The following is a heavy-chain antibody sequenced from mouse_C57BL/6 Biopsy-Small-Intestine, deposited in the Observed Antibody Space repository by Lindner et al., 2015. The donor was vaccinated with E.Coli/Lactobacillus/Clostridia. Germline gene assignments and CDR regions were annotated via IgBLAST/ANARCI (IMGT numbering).Heavy chain of an antibody. Sequence: SVKVSCKASGYPLTSFYIHWVRQAPGQGLEWMGWIDPSTGDTDYAHKFRGRVTMTRDTSTSTVSMELSSLISDDTAVYYCARDSIASAGSIDYWGQGTLVTVSS. CDR2: IDPSTGDT. D-gene: IGHD2-12*01. CDR1: GYPLTSFY. J-gene: IGHJ4*01. V-gene: IGHV1-53*01. CDR3: ARDSIASAGSIDY.